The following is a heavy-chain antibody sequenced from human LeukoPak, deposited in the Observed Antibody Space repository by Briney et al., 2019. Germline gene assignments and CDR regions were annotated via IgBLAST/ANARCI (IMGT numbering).Heavy chain of an antibody. CDR1: GFTFSSYN. D-gene: IGHD6-13*01. J-gene: IGHJ5*02. CDR3: ARTMSSSWYNWFDP. Sequence: PGGSLRLSCAASGFTFSSYNMNWVRQAPGKGLEWVSYISSGSSTIYYADSVKGRFTISRDNAKNSLYLQMNSLRAEDTAVYYCARTMSSSWYNWFDPWGQGTLVTVSS. V-gene: IGHV3-48*01. CDR2: ISSGSSTI.